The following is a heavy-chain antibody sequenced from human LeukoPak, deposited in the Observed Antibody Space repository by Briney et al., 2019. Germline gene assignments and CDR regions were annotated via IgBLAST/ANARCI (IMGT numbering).Heavy chain of an antibody. CDR2: IVGNGGST. CDR3: ANWVEGSLQYFDY. J-gene: IGHJ4*02. CDR1: GFTFSSYG. Sequence: GGSLRLSCAASGFTFSSYGMSWVRQAPGKGLEWVSGIVGNGGSTYYADSVKGRFTISRDNSKNTLYLQMNSLRAEDTAIYYCANWVEGSLQYFDYWGQGALVTVSS. D-gene: IGHD3-10*01. V-gene: IGHV3-23*01.